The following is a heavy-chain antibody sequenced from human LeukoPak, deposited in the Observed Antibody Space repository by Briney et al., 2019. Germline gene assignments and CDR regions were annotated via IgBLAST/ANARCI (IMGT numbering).Heavy chain of an antibody. J-gene: IGHJ4*02. Sequence: SETLSLTCTVSGGSISSGGYYWSWIRQPPGKGLEWIGYIYHSGSTYYNPSLKSRVTISVDRSKNQFSLKLSSVTAADTAVYYCARGVIEGGYFDYWGQGTLVTVSS. CDR2: IYHSGST. CDR3: ARGVIEGGYFDY. V-gene: IGHV4-30-2*01. CDR1: GGSISSGGYY. D-gene: IGHD3-16*02.